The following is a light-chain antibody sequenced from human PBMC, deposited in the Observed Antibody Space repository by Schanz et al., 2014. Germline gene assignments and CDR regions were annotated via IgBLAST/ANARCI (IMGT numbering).Light chain of an antibody. V-gene: IGKV1-5*01. CDR2: DAS. Sequence: DIQMTQSPSTLSASVGDRVTITCRASQNIATWLAWYQQKPGKAPNLLIYDASRLESGVPSRFSGSGSGTXFPLTISSLQPDDFAIYYCQHYNTYPWTFGQGTKVEIK. J-gene: IGKJ1*01. CDR3: QHYNTYPWT. CDR1: QNIATW.